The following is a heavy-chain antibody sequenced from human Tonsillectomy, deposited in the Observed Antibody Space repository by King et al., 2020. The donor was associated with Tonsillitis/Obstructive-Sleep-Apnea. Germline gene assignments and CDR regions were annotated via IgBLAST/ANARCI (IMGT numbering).Heavy chain of an antibody. D-gene: IGHD2/OR15-2a*01. Sequence: VQLVESGGGLVKPGGSLRLSCAASGLTFSDSFMNWIRQAPGKGLEWVSYISTNRRYTKYADSVKGRFSISRDNAKNSLYLQMNSLRAEDTAVYYCAGEISSYYYMDVWGKGTTVTVSS. V-gene: IGHV3-11*05. CDR3: AGEISSYYYMDV. CDR2: ISTNRRYT. J-gene: IGHJ6*03. CDR1: GLTFSDSF.